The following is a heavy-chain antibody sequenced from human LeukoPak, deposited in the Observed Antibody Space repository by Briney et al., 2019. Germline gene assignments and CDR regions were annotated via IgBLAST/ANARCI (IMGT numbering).Heavy chain of an antibody. J-gene: IGHJ6*04. D-gene: IGHD1-26*01. V-gene: IGHV4-34*01. Sequence: SETLSLTCAVYGGSFSGYYWSWIRQPPGKGLEWIGEINHSGSTNYNPSLKSRVTISVDTSKNQFSLKLSSVTAADTAVYYCARVGYSGSYSVDVWGKGTTVTVYS. CDR3: ARVGYSGSYSVDV. CDR1: GGSFSGYY. CDR2: INHSGST.